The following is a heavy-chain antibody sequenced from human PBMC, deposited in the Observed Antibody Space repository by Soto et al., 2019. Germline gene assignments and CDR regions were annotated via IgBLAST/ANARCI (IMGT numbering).Heavy chain of an antibody. V-gene: IGHV3-23*01. CDR1: GFTFSSYA. Sequence: EVQLLESGGGLVQPGGSLRLSCAASGFTFSSYAMSWVRQAPGKGLEWVSAISGSGGSTYYADSVKGRFTISRDNSKNTQYLQMNSLRAEDTAVYYCAKDPSELRYFDWLDSMDVWGQGTTVTVSS. CDR2: ISGSGGST. D-gene: IGHD3-9*01. CDR3: AKDPSELRYFDWLDSMDV. J-gene: IGHJ6*02.